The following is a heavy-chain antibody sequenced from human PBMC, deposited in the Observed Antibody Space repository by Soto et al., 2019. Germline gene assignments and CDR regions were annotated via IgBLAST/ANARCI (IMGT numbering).Heavy chain of an antibody. D-gene: IGHD1-20*01. V-gene: IGHV3-43D*04. Sequence: EVQLVESGGVVVQPGGSLRLSCAASGFTFDDYAMHWVRQAPGKGLEWVSLISWDGGSTYYADSVKGRFTISRDNSKNSLYLQMNSLRAEDTALYYCAKDRGITGTLDAFDIWGQGTMVTVSS. CDR2: ISWDGGST. CDR3: AKDRGITGTLDAFDI. CDR1: GFTFDDYA. J-gene: IGHJ3*02.